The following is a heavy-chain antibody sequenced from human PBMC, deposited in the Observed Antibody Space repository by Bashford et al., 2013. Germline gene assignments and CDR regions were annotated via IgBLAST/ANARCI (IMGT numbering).Heavy chain of an antibody. J-gene: IGHJ4*02. CDR2: ISTYSGNT. Sequence: ASVKVSCKASGYTFVDFAISWVRQAPGQGLEWMGRISTYSGNTNYAQKLQGRVTMTTDTSTSTAYMELRSLRSDDTAMYYCVREAQTSAVVTLAYWGQGTLVSVSS. CDR1: GYTFVDFA. V-gene: IGHV1-18*01. D-gene: IGHD4-23*01. CDR3: VREAQTSAVVTLAY.